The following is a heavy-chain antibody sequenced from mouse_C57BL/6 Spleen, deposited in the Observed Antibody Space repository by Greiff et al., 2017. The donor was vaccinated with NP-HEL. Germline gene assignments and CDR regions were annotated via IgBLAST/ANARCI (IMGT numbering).Heavy chain of an antibody. CDR2: IDPSDSYT. J-gene: IGHJ2*01. D-gene: IGHD2-2*01. CDR1: GYTFTSYW. Sequence: QVHVKQPGAELVMPGASVKLSCKASGYTFTSYWMHWVKQRPGQGLEWIGEIDPSDSYTNYNQKFKGKSTLTVDKSSSTAYMQLSSLTSEDSAVYYCAITMVTSFDYWGQGTTLTVSS. V-gene: IGHV1-69*01. CDR3: AITMVTSFDY.